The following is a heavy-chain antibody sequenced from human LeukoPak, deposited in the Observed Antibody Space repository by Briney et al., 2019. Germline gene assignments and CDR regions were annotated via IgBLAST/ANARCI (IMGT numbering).Heavy chain of an antibody. J-gene: IGHJ5*02. D-gene: IGHD6-19*01. CDR3: ARSPKSGWYDWFDP. Sequence: PSETLSLTCAVYGGSFSGYYWSWIRQPPGKGLEWIGYIYHSGSTYYNPSLKSRVTISVDRSKNQFSLKLSSVTAADTAVYYCARSPKSGWYDWFDPWGQGTLVTVSS. V-gene: IGHV4-34*01. CDR1: GGSFSGYY. CDR2: IYHSGST.